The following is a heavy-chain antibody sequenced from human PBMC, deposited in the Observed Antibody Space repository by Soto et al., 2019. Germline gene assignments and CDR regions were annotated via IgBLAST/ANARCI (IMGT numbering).Heavy chain of an antibody. CDR1: GFTFGHSA. J-gene: IGHJ4*02. CDR3: AKPEEVVRGFDF. Sequence: SRGSLRLSCAASGFTFGHSAMSWVRQAPGKGLEWVAAISGTGGAAYYADSVKGRFTISRDNSRNTLFLQMNSLRVDDTAIYHCAKPEEVVRGFDFWGLGTLVTVSS. V-gene: IGHV3-23*01. CDR2: ISGTGGAA. D-gene: IGHD3-10*01.